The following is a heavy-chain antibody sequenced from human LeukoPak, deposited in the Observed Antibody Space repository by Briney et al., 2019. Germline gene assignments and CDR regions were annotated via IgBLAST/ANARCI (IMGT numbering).Heavy chain of an antibody. J-gene: IGHJ6*03. CDR1: GFNFNNCT. Sequence: GGSLRFSCAASGFNFNNCTVNWVRQAPGKGLEWVSSISSRSTYIYYADSMKGRFTISRDNAKNSLYLQMNSLRAEDTAVYYCARSPGGTYYYYYMDVWGKGTTVTVSS. V-gene: IGHV3-21*01. D-gene: IGHD3-10*01. CDR3: ARSPGGTYYYYYMDV. CDR2: ISSRSTYI.